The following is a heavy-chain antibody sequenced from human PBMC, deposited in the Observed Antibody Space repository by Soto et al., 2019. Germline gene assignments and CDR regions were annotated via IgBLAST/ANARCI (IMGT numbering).Heavy chain of an antibody. J-gene: IGHJ4*02. CDR2: IWYDGSNK. D-gene: IGHD5-18*01. V-gene: IGHV3-33*01. Sequence: QVQLVESGGGVVQPGRSLRLSCAASGFTFSSYGMHWVRQAPGKGLEWVAVIWYDGSNKYYVDSVKGRFTISRDNSKNTLALQMNSLRAEATAVYYGARDSDTGMEELASWGQGTLVTVSS. CDR1: GFTFSSYG. CDR3: ARDSDTGMEELAS.